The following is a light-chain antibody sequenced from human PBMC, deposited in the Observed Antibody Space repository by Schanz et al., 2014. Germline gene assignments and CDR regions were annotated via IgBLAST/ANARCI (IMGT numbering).Light chain of an antibody. Sequence: QSALTQPRSMSGSPGQSVTISCTGTRSDVGGYHFVSWYQRHPGKAPKLIIFDVSKRPSGVSDRFSGSKSGNTASLTISRLQAEDEADYYCSSYTSSSTWVFGGGTKLTVL. V-gene: IGLV2-11*01. J-gene: IGLJ3*02. CDR1: RSDVGGYHF. CDR2: DVS. CDR3: SSYTSSSTWV.